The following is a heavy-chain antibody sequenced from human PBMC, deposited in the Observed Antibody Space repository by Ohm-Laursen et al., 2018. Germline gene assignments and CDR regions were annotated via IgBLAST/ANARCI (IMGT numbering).Heavy chain of an antibody. CDR2: IVWADDK. D-gene: IGHD3-10*01. V-gene: IGHV2-70*11. CDR1: GFSLSTSGMC. Sequence: TQTLTLTSTFSGFSLSTSGMCGRWIRQPPGKALEWLARIVWADDKYYSTSLKTRLTISKDTSQNQVVLTMTNMDTVDKATYYCARSHYGSGSWYCSSGMDVWGQGTTVTVSS. J-gene: IGHJ6*02. CDR3: ARSHYGSGSWYCSSGMDV.